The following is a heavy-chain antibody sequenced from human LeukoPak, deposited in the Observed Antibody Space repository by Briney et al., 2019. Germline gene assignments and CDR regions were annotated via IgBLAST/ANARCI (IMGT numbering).Heavy chain of an antibody. V-gene: IGHV3-30*04. Sequence: GGSLRLSCAASGLTFSIYAIHWVRQAPGKGLEWVAGISNDGSKNYYTDSVKGRFTISRDNSKNTLYLQMNSLRDEDTAVYYCARDPLVRAVIGCAFDIWGQGTVVTVSS. CDR3: ARDPLVRAVIGCAFDI. CDR1: GLTFSIYA. J-gene: IGHJ3*02. CDR2: ISNDGSKN. D-gene: IGHD3-10*01.